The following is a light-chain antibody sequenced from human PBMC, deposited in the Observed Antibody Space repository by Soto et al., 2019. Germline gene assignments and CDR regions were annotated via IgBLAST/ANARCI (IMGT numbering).Light chain of an antibody. J-gene: IGLJ1*01. CDR2: EVN. Sequence: QSVRTQPPSASGSPGQSVTISCTGTSSDVGGYKYVSWYQQHPGKAPKLMIFEVNKRPSGVPDRFSGSKSGNTASLTVSGLQAEDEADYYCSSYAGINNLGVFGTGTKVTVL. CDR1: SSDVGGYKY. V-gene: IGLV2-8*01. CDR3: SSYAGINNLGV.